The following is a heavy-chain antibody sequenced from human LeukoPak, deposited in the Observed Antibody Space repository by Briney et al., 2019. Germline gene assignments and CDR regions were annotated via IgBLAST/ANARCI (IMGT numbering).Heavy chain of an antibody. D-gene: IGHD3-22*01. CDR3: ARTWGGYYYDRAQYYFDY. Sequence: GASVKVSCKASGYTFISYGISWVRQAPGQGLEWMGWISPYNGNTNYAQKLQGRVTMTTDTSTSTAYMELRSLRSDDTAVYYCARTWGGYYYDRAQYYFDYWGQGTLVTVSS. J-gene: IGHJ4*02. V-gene: IGHV1-18*01. CDR1: GYTFISYG. CDR2: ISPYNGNT.